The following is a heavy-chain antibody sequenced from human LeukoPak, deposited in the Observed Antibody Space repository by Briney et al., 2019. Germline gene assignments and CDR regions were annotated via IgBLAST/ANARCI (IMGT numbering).Heavy chain of an antibody. V-gene: IGHV1-2*02. J-gene: IGHJ4*02. CDR2: INPNSGGT. D-gene: IGHD6-13*01. Sequence: GASVTVSFKASGYTFTGYYIHWVRQAPGQGLEWMGWINPNSGGTNYAQKSQGRVTMTRDTSISTAYMELSGLRSDDMAVYYCARFDRGSSWLNDYWGQGTLVTVSS. CDR3: ARFDRGSSWLNDY. CDR1: GYTFTGYY.